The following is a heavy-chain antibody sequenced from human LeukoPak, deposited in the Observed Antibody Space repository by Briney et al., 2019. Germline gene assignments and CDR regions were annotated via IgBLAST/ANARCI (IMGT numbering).Heavy chain of an antibody. CDR2: ISAYNGNT. CDR3: AREYSSSWPYYYYYMDV. CDR1: GYTFTSYG. V-gene: IGHV1-18*01. J-gene: IGHJ6*03. Sequence: ASVKVSCKASGYTFTSYGISWVRQAPGQGLEWMGWISAYNGNTNYAQKLQGRVTMTTDTSTSTAYMELRSLRSDDTAVCYCAREYSSSWPYYYYYMDVWGKGTTVTVSS. D-gene: IGHD6-13*01.